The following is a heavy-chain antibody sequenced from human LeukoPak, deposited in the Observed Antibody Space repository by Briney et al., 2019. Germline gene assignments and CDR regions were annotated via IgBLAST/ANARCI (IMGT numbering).Heavy chain of an antibody. D-gene: IGHD2-2*01. CDR1: GYTFTSYG. CDR2: ISAYNGNT. CDR3: ARVFHCSSTSCSNYYYYYYYMDV. Sequence: ASVKVSCKASGYTFTSYGISWVRQAPGQGLEWIGWISAYNGNTNCAQKLQGRVTMTTDTSTSTAYMELRSLRSDDTAVYYCARVFHCSSTSCSNYYYYYYYMDVWGKGTTVTVSS. V-gene: IGHV1-18*01. J-gene: IGHJ6*03.